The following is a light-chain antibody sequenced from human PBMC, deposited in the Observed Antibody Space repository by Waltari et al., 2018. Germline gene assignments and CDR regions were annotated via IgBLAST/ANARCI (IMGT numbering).Light chain of an antibody. CDR1: KLGDKY. Sequence: SYELTQPPSVSVSPGQTASITCSGDKLGDKYASWYQQKSGQSPALVIYQDTTRPSGIPERFSGSNSGNTATLTISGTQALDEADYYCQAWDSSTAVAFGGGTKLTVL. CDR3: QAWDSSTAVA. J-gene: IGLJ2*01. CDR2: QDT. V-gene: IGLV3-1*01.